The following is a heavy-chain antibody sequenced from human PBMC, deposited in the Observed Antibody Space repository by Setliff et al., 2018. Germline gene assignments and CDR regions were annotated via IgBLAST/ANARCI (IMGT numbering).Heavy chain of an antibody. J-gene: IGHJ4*02. CDR3: ARVVPAAMYFDY. CDR1: SYSISRGYY. Sequence: SETLSLTCDVSSYSISRGYYWGWIRQAPGKGLEFIGSIYHGGNIVYNPSLESRVTISADTSKNQFSLKLSSVTAADTAVYYCARVVPAAMYFDYWGQGTLVTVSS. CDR2: IYHGGNI. V-gene: IGHV4-38-2*01. D-gene: IGHD2-2*01.